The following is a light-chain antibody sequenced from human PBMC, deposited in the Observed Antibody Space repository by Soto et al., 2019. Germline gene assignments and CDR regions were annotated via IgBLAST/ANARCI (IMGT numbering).Light chain of an antibody. J-gene: IGKJ1*01. CDR3: QQYNEWPPWT. CDR2: GAS. Sequence: EIVMTQSPATLSVSPGERATLSCRASQSVSVNLAWYQQKPGQAPRLLIYGASTRATGIPARFGGSGSGTEFTLTISSLQSEDSAVYYCQQYNEWPPWTFGQGTKVEI. V-gene: IGKV3-15*01. CDR1: QSVSVN.